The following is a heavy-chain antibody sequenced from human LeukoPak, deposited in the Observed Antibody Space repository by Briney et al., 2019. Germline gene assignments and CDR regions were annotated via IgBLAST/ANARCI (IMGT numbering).Heavy chain of an antibody. CDR3: ARHRRRLLWFGELLFDY. CDR2: ISGSGTNT. V-gene: IGHV3-23*01. CDR1: GFTFRSYA. J-gene: IGHJ4*02. Sequence: GGTLRLSCAASGFTFRSYAMSWVRRAPGKGLEWVSAISGSGTNTDYADSVKGRFTISRDNSKNTLYLQMNSLRAEDTAVYYCARHRRRLLWFGELLFDYWGQGTLVTVSS. D-gene: IGHD3-10*01.